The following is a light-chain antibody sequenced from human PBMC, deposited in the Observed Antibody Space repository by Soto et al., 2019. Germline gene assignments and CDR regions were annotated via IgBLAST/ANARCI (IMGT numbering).Light chain of an antibody. J-gene: IGKJ4*01. CDR1: HSVGSY. V-gene: IGKV3-11*01. CDR2: DAS. CDR3: QQRSNLWLT. Sequence: EIVLTQSPATLSLSPGEIATLSCRASHSVGSYLAWYQQKPGQAPRILIYDASNRATGIPARFSGSGSGTDFTLTISSLEPEDFAFYYCQQRSNLWLTFGGGTKVESK.